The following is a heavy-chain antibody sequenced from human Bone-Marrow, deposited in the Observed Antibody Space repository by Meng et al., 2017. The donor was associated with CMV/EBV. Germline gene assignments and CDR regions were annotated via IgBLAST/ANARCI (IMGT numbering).Heavy chain of an antibody. CDR3: ARDAPRNPLYYYGMDV. Sequence: ETLSLTCAASGFTFSSYSMNWVRQAPGKGLEWVSSISSSSSYIYYADSVKGRFTISRDNAKNSLYLQMNSLRAEDTAVYYCARDAPRNPLYYYGMDVWGQGTTVTVSS. V-gene: IGHV3-21*01. CDR1: GFTFSSYS. CDR2: ISSSSSYI. J-gene: IGHJ6*02.